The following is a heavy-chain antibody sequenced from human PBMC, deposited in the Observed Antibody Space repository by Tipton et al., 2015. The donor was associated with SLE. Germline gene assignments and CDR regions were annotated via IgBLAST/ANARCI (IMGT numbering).Heavy chain of an antibody. CDR1: GFTFSAFS. V-gene: IGHV3-21*01. J-gene: IGHJ3*02. D-gene: IGHD6-19*01. Sequence: SLRLSCAASGFTFSAFSMHWVRQAPGKGLEWVTSISSSGTFIYIADSMKGRFTISRDNAKNSLYLQMNSLRAEDTAVYYCARHAGYSSGWSVQDAFDIWGQGTMVTVSS. CDR3: ARHAGYSSGWSVQDAFDI. CDR2: ISSSGTFI.